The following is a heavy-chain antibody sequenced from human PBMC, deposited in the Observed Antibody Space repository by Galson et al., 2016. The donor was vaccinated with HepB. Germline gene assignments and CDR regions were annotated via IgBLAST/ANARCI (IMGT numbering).Heavy chain of an antibody. CDR3: TTDVSPQNWNYEGFDQ. V-gene: IGHV3-15*01. D-gene: IGHD1-7*01. J-gene: IGHJ2*01. CDR2: IKSRTDGGTT. CDR1: GFTFSNAW. Sequence: SLRLSCAASGFTFSNAWMNWVRQAPGKGLEWVGRIKSRTDGGTTDYAAPVKGKFTISRDDSESTVYLQMNGLRTEDTAMYYCTTDVSPQNWNYEGFDQWGRGTLVTVSP.